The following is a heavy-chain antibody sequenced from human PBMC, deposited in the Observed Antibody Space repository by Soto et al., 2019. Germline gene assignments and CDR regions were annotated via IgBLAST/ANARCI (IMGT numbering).Heavy chain of an antibody. CDR2: IWGDGDGSQR. J-gene: IGHJ4*02. Sequence: GGSLRLSCAASGFLITNSGMHWVRQAPGKGLEWVAAIWGDGDGSQRHYADSVKGRLTISRDNSENTVHLQMNGLRAEDTAVYYCARDLGASPFDYWGQGTLVTVSS. CDR1: GFLITNSG. V-gene: IGHV3-33*01. CDR3: ARDLGASPFDY. D-gene: IGHD1-26*01.